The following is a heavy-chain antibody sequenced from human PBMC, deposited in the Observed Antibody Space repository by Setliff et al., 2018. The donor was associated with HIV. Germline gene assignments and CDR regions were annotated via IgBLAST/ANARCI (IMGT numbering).Heavy chain of an antibody. V-gene: IGHV4-34*01. CDR1: GGSFSGYY. CDR2: INHSGST. CDR3: ARFPLLHKNAFDI. Sequence: SETLSLTCAVYGGSFSGYYWSWIRQPPGKGLEWIGEINHSGSTNYNPSLKSRVTISVDTSKNQFSLKLRSVTAADTAVYYCARFPLLHKNAFDIWGQGTMVTVSS. J-gene: IGHJ3*02. D-gene: IGHD2-15*01.